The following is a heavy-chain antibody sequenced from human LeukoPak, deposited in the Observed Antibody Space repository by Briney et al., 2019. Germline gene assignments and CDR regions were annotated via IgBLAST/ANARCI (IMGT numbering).Heavy chain of an antibody. V-gene: IGHV3-30-3*01. CDR3: ARDWSVSDYGSGSYPFDY. CDR2: ISYDGSNK. D-gene: IGHD3-10*01. CDR1: GFTFSSYA. J-gene: IGHJ4*02. Sequence: GGSLRLSCAASGFTFSSYAMHWVRQAPGKGLEWVAVISYDGSNKYYADSVKGRFTISRDNPKNTLYLQMNSLRAEDTAVYYCARDWSVSDYGSGSYPFDYWGQGTLVTVSS.